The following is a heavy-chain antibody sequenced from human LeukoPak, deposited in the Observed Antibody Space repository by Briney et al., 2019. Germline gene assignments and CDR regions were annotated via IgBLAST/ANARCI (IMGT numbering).Heavy chain of an antibody. J-gene: IGHJ5*02. Sequence: QPGGSLRLSCAASGFTFSSYWMHWVRQAPGKGLVWVSRINRDGSSTSYADSVKGRFTISRDNAKNTLYLQMNSLRAEDTAVYYCARVIPCSSTSCYPPAWFDPWGQGTLVTVSS. V-gene: IGHV3-74*01. CDR1: GFTFSSYW. D-gene: IGHD2-2*01. CDR2: INRDGSST. CDR3: ARVIPCSSTSCYPPAWFDP.